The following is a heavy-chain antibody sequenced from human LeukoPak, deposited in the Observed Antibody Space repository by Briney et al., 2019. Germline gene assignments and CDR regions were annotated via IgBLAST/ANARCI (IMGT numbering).Heavy chain of an antibody. J-gene: IGHJ6*03. D-gene: IGHD3-22*01. Sequence: SVKVSCKASGGTFSSYAISWVRQAPGQGLEWMGGIIPIFGTANYAQKFQGRVTITADESTSTAYMELSSLRSEDTAVYYCARDGRMVITLLYYYYYMDVWGKGTTVTVSS. CDR1: GGTFSSYA. CDR3: ARDGRMVITLLYYYYYMDV. CDR2: IIPIFGTA. V-gene: IGHV1-69*13.